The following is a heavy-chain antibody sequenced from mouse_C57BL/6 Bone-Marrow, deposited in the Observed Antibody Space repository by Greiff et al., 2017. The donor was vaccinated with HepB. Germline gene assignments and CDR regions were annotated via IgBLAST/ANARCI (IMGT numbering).Heavy chain of an antibody. D-gene: IGHD1-1*01. V-gene: IGHV1-76*01. CDR1: GYTFTDYY. J-gene: IGHJ3*01. CDR3: ARSPPITTVVATPFAY. CDR2: IYPGSGNT. Sequence: QVQLQQSGAELVRPGASVKLSCKASGYTFTDYYINWVKQRPGQGLEWIARIYPGSGNTYYNEKFKGKATLTAEKSSSTAYMQLSSLTSEDSAVYFCARSPPITTVVATPFAYWGQGTLVTVSA.